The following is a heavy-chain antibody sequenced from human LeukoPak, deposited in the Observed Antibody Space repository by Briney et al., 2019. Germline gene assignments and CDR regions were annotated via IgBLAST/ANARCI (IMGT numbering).Heavy chain of an antibody. CDR1: GFTFSNYA. J-gene: IGHJ4*02. Sequence: GGSLRLSCAVSGFTFSNYAMSWVRQAPGKGLEWVSAISSSGGNTYYADSVKGRFTISRDNSKNTLYLQMNSRKAEDTAVYYCAKEGDGSYVAYWGQGTLVTVSS. V-gene: IGHV3-23*01. D-gene: IGHD1-26*01. CDR2: ISSSGGNT. CDR3: AKEGDGSYVAY.